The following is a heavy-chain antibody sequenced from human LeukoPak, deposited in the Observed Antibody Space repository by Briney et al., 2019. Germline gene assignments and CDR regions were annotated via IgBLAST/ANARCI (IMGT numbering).Heavy chain of an antibody. CDR3: AKWGDYDVLTGYYDPDY. D-gene: IGHD3-9*01. V-gene: IGHV3-23*01. Sequence: GGSLRLSCAASGFTFSNYAMSWVRQAPGKGLEGVSAITGSGGGTYYADSVKGRFTISRDNSKNTLYLQMKSLRAEDTAVYYCAKWGDYDVLTGYYDPDYWGQGTLVTVSS. J-gene: IGHJ4*02. CDR2: ITGSGGGT. CDR1: GFTFSNYA.